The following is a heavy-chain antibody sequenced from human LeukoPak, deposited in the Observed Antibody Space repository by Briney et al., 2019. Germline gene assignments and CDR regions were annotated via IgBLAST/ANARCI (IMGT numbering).Heavy chain of an antibody. CDR1: GGSFSGYY. V-gene: IGHV4-34*01. Sequence: SETLSLTCAVYGGSFSGYYWSWIRQPPGKGLEWIGEINHSGSTNYNPSLKSRVTISVDTSKNQFSLTLSSVTAADTAVYYCARTNWFDPWGQGTLVTVSS. CDR2: INHSGST. J-gene: IGHJ5*02. CDR3: ARTNWFDP.